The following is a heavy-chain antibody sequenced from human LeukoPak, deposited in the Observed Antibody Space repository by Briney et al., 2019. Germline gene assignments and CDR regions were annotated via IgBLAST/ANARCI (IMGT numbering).Heavy chain of an antibody. V-gene: IGHV3-30*01. CDR1: GFTFSSYA. CDR2: ISYDGSNK. J-gene: IGHJ5*02. CDR3: ARDYSEWYQLLVLGWWFDP. D-gene: IGHD2-2*01. Sequence: GGSLRLSCAASGFTFSSYAMHWVRQAPGKGLEWVAVISYDGSNKYYADSAKGRFTISRDNSKNTLYLQMNSLRAEDTAVYYCARDYSEWYQLLVLGWWFDPWGQGTLVTVSS.